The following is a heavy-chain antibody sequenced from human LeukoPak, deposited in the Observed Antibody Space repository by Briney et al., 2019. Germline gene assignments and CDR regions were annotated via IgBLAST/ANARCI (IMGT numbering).Heavy chain of an antibody. CDR2: IYYSGST. Sequence: SETLSLTCTVSGGSISSYYWSWIRQPPGKGLERIGYIYYSGSTNYNPSLKSRVTISVDTSKNQFSLKLSSVTAADTAVYYCARAAEPYTPFDYWGQGTLVTVSS. CDR3: ARAAEPYTPFDY. V-gene: IGHV4-59*01. D-gene: IGHD1-14*01. J-gene: IGHJ4*02. CDR1: GGSISSYY.